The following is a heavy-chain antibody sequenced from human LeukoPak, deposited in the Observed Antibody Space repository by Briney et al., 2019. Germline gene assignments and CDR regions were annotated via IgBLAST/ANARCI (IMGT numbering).Heavy chain of an antibody. CDR1: GGSISSYY. J-gene: IGHJ6*02. CDR2: IYHSGST. V-gene: IGHV4-59*01. D-gene: IGHD1-26*01. Sequence: SETLSLTCTVSGGSISSYYWTWIRQPPGKGLEWIGYIYHSGSTNYDPSLKSRVTISVDTSKNQFSLKLGSVTAADTAVYYCARGAWPSAYYYYGMDVWGQGTTVTVSS. CDR3: ARGAWPSAYYYYGMDV.